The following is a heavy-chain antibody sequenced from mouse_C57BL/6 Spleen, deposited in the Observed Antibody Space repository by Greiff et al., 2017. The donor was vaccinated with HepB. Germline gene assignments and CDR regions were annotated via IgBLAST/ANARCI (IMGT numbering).Heavy chain of an antibody. CDR2: ISSGGSYN. CDR1: GFTFSSYG. V-gene: IGHV5-6*02. Sequence: DVMLVESGGDLVKPGGSLKLSCAASGFTFSSYGMSWVRQTSDKRLEWVATISSGGSYNYYPDSVKGRFSISRDNAKNTLYLQMSSLKSEDTAMYYCAIRSYYYGSSFYYAMDYWGQGTSVTVSS. J-gene: IGHJ4*01. D-gene: IGHD1-1*01. CDR3: AIRSYYYGSSFYYAMDY.